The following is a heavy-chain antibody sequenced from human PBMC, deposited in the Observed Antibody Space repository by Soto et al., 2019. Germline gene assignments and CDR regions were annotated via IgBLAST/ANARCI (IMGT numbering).Heavy chain of an antibody. J-gene: IGHJ6*03. CDR3: ARRNYYYMDV. CDR1: GGSISSSSYY. CDR2: IYYSGST. Sequence: SETLSLTCTVSGGSISSSSYYWGWIRQPPGKGLEWIGSIYYSGSTYYNPSLKSRVTISVDTSKNQFSLKLSSVTAADTAVYYCARRNYYYMDVWGKGTTVTVSS. V-gene: IGHV4-39*01.